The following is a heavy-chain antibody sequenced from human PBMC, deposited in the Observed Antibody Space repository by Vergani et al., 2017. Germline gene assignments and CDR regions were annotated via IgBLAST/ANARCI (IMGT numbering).Heavy chain of an antibody. Sequence: QVQLVQSGAEVKKPGASVKVSCKASGYTFTSYAMHWVRQAPGQRLEWMGWINAGNGNTKYSQKFQGRVTITRDTSASTAYMELSRLRSEDTAVYYCARCPSPRGSARGWFDPWGQGTLVTVSS. D-gene: IGHD3-16*01. CDR2: INAGNGNT. CDR1: GYTFTSYA. J-gene: IGHJ5*02. V-gene: IGHV1-3*01. CDR3: ARCPSPRGSARGWFDP.